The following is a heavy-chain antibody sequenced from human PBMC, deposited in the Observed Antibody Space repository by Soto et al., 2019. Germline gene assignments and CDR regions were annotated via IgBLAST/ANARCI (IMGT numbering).Heavy chain of an antibody. Sequence: SETLPASCTVSGSPISVVYWTWIRQAPGKGLEWIGYLYYTGNTNYNPSLKSRVAMSMDTSKKHFYLTLTSATAADTAMYFCARGGSEGGLDIWGQGTTVT. CDR1: GSPISVVY. D-gene: IGHD3-10*01. CDR3: ARGGSEGGLDI. CDR2: LYYTGNT. J-gene: IGHJ6*02. V-gene: IGHV4-61*03.